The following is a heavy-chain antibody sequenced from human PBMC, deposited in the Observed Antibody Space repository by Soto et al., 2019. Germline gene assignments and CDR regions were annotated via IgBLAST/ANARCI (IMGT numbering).Heavy chain of an antibody. J-gene: IGHJ5*02. CDR2: VSGSGGTT. CDR3: ARCTVDTIVTSGWCHYLDP. Sequence: EVQLLDSGGGLVQPGGSLRLSCAASGFTFSSSAMSWVRQAPGKGLEWVSAVSGSGGTTYYADSVRGRFTISRDNSKNTLYLQMNRLRVEDTAIYFCARCTVDTIVTSGWCHYLDPWGQGTLVTVSS. CDR1: GFTFSSSA. D-gene: IGHD6-19*01. V-gene: IGHV3-23*01.